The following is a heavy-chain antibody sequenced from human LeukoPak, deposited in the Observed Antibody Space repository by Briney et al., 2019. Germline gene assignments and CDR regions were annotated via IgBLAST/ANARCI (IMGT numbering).Heavy chain of an antibody. Sequence: GRSLRLSCAASGFTFSSYAMHWVRQAPGKGMEWVAVISYDGSNTYYAPSLKGPFTISRDYSTNTLYLQMNSLRAEDTAVYYCAREKAVYYGMDVWGQGTTVTVSS. V-gene: IGHV3-30*04. CDR3: AREKAVYYGMDV. J-gene: IGHJ6*02. CDR2: ISYDGSNT. CDR1: GFTFSSYA.